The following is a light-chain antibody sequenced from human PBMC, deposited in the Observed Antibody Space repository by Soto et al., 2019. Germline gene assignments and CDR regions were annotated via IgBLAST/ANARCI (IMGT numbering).Light chain of an antibody. CDR2: ASS. J-gene: IGKJ4*01. CDR3: QPSRCTSLT. V-gene: IGKV1-39*01. Sequence: DIQMTQSPSSLSASVGDRVTITCRASQSISDYLNWYQQKPGKAPNLLIYASSILQSGVPSRFSGSGSGTDFTLTITSLQPEDFATYYCQPSRCTSLTFGGGTKVEVK. CDR1: QSISDY.